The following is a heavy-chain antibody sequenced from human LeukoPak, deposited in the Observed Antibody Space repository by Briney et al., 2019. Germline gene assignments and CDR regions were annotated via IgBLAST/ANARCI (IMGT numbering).Heavy chain of an antibody. J-gene: IGHJ3*02. Sequence: SVKVSCKASGGTFISYAISWVRQAPGQGLEWMGGIIPIFGTANYAQKFQGRVTITADESTSTAYMELSSLRSEDTAVYYCARFPFQEMAAFDIWGQGTTVTVSS. D-gene: IGHD5-24*01. V-gene: IGHV1-69*01. CDR1: GGTFISYA. CDR3: ARFPFQEMAAFDI. CDR2: IIPIFGTA.